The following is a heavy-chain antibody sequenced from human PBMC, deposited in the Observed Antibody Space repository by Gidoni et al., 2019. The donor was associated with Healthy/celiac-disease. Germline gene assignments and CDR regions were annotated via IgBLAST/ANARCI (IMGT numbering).Heavy chain of an antibody. CDR1: GGSISSYY. J-gene: IGHJ6*03. D-gene: IGHD3-3*01. V-gene: IGHV4-59*01. CDR3: ARGPSYDFWSGTYYYMDV. Sequence: QVQLQASGPGLVKPSATLSLTCTVSGGSISSYYWSWIRQPPGKGLEWIGYIYYSGSTNYNPSLKSRVTISVDTSKNQFSLKLSSVTAADTAVYYCARGPSYDFWSGTYYYMDVWGKGTTVTVSS. CDR2: IYYSGST.